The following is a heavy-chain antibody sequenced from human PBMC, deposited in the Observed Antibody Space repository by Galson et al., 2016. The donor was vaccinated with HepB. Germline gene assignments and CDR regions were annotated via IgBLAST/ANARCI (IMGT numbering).Heavy chain of an antibody. CDR1: GFSFSTYS. J-gene: IGHJ4*02. V-gene: IGHV3-21*01. Sequence: SLSLSCAASGFSFSTYSMNWVRQAPATGLEWVSSISSSSSYTYYAGSVKGRFTISRDNAKNSLYLQMNSLRAEDTAVYYCARTYDRGYSGYGPPFDYWGQGTLVTVSS. CDR2: ISSSSSYT. CDR3: ARTYDRGYSGYGPPFDY. D-gene: IGHD5-12*01.